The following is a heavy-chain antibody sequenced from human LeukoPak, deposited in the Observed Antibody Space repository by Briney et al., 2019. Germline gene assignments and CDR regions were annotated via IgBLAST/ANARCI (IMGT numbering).Heavy chain of an antibody. V-gene: IGHV3-23*01. Sequence: GGSLRLCCAASGFTFSNYAMSWVRQAPGKGLDLVSSISSTGRGTYYADSVKGRFTISRDSSKNTLSLQMNSLRAEDTAIYYCARRDSSGWYSLDYWGQGSLVTVSS. D-gene: IGHD6-19*01. CDR2: ISSTGRGT. J-gene: IGHJ4*02. CDR3: ARRDSSGWYSLDY. CDR1: GFTFSNYA.